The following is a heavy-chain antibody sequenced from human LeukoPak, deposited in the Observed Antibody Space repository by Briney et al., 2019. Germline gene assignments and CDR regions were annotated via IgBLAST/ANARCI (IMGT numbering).Heavy chain of an antibody. J-gene: IGHJ6*04. Sequence: SVKVSCKASGGTFSSYAISWVRQAPGQGLEWMGGIIPIFGTANYAQKFQGRVTITADESTGTAYMELSSLRSEDTAVYYCARAISGYCSSTSCYGYYYYGMDVWGKGTTVTVSS. V-gene: IGHV1-69*13. CDR1: GGTFSSYA. CDR2: IIPIFGTA. D-gene: IGHD2-2*03. CDR3: ARAISGYCSSTSCYGYYYYGMDV.